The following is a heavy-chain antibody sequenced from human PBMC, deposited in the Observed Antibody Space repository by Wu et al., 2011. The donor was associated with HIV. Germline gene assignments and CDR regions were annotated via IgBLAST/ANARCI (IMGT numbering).Heavy chain of an antibody. Sequence: QVQLVQSGAEVKKPGSSMKVSCTASGGTFSSYAISWVRQAPGQGLEWMGRIIPIFGTANYAQKFQGRVTITADESTSTAYMELSRLRSEDTAVYYCARDLVQAIFGVIDYYFDYWGQGTLVTVSS. CDR2: IIPIFGTA. D-gene: IGHD3-3*01. CDR3: ARDLVQAIFGVIDYYFDY. CDR1: GGTFSSYA. V-gene: IGHV1-69*18. J-gene: IGHJ4*02.